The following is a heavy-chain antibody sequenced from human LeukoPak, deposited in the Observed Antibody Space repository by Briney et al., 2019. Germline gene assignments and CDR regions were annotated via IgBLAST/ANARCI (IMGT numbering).Heavy chain of an antibody. CDR3: ARVRTNTYGFDY. D-gene: IGHD5-18*01. CDR1: GLTFSYYW. CDR2: INSDGSST. V-gene: IGHV3-74*01. J-gene: IGHJ4*02. Sequence: GGSLRLSCAASGLTFSYYWMHWVRQAPGKGLVWVSHINSDGSSTSYADSVKGRFTISRDNAKNTLYLQMNSLRAEDTAVYYCARVRTNTYGFDYWGQGTLVTVSS.